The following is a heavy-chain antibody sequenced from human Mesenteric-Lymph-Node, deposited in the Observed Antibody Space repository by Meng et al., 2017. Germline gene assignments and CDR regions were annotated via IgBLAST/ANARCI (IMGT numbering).Heavy chain of an antibody. CDR3: ARDPKIAVAGYYYYYGMDV. Sequence: GGSLRLSCAASGFTFSSSWMSWVRQAPGKGLEWVANIKQDGSEKYYVDSVKGRFTISRDNAKNSLYLQMNSLRAEDTAVYYCARDPKIAVAGYYYYYGMDVWGQGTTVTVSS. CDR1: GFTFSSSW. J-gene: IGHJ6*02. D-gene: IGHD6-19*01. V-gene: IGHV3-7*01. CDR2: IKQDGSEK.